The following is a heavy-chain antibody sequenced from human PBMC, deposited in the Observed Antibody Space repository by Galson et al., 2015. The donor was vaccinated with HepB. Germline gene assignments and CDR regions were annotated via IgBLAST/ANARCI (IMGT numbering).Heavy chain of an antibody. CDR3: AKGGLFGYFDY. D-gene: IGHD3-16*01. Sequence: TLSLTCTVSGGSISSYYWSWIRQPPGKGLEWIGYIYYSGSTNYNPSLKSRVTISVDTSKNQFSLKLSSVTAADTAMYYCAKGGLFGYFDYWGQGTLVTLSS. CDR1: GGSISSYY. CDR2: IYYSGST. V-gene: IGHV4-59*08. J-gene: IGHJ4*02.